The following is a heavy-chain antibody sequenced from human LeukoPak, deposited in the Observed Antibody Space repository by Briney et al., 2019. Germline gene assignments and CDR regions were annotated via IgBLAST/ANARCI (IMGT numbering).Heavy chain of an antibody. CDR1: GFTFSSYG. Sequence: GGSLRLSCAASGFTFSSYGMHWVRQAPGKGLEWVAVISYDGSNKYYADSVKGRFTISRDNSKNTLYLQVNGLRAEDTAVYYCAKDFTVRGPNGMDVWGKGTTVTVSS. J-gene: IGHJ6*04. V-gene: IGHV3-30*18. CDR2: ISYDGSNK. CDR3: AKDFTVRGPNGMDV. D-gene: IGHD3-10*01.